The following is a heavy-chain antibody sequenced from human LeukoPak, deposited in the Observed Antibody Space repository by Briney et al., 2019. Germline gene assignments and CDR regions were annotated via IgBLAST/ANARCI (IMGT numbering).Heavy chain of an antibody. CDR2: MNPNSGNT. D-gene: IGHD2-2*01. CDR3: ARGGGGCTSTTCYGGGKYYFYGMDL. J-gene: IGHJ6*02. V-gene: IGHV1-8*01. Sequence: ASVKVSCKAFGYTFTTYVINWVRQAPGQGLEWMGWMNPNSGNTGYAQKFQGRVTMTRNTSINTASMELSSLRSDDTTVYYCARGGGGCTSTTCYGGGKYYFYGMDLWGQGTTVTVFS. CDR1: GYTFTTYV.